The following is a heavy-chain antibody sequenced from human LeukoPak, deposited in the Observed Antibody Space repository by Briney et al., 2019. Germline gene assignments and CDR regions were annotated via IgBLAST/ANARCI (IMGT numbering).Heavy chain of an antibody. CDR1: GGSFSNHY. CDR2: IYHTGST. J-gene: IGHJ6*03. Sequence: SETLSLTCTVSGGSFSNHYWSWIRQPPGKGLEWIGYIYHTGSTNYNPSLKSRVTISVDTSKNQFSLKLSSVTAADTAVYYCARASYDTHYYGSGSYYGRYYYYYYMDVWGKGTTVTVSS. V-gene: IGHV4-59*11. D-gene: IGHD3-10*01. CDR3: ARASYDTHYYGSGSYYGRYYYYYYMDV.